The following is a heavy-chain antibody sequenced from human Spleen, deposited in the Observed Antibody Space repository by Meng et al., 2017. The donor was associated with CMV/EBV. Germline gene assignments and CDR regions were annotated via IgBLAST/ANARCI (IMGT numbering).Heavy chain of an antibody. V-gene: IGHV5-51*01. CDR3: ASTYSSSWYARY. J-gene: IGHJ4*02. D-gene: IGHD6-13*01. CDR2: IYPGDSDT. CDR1: GYSFTSYW. Sequence: CKGSGYSFTSYWIGWVRQMPGKGLEWMGIIYPGDSDTRYSPSFQGQVTISADKSISTAYLQWSSLKASDTTMYYCASTYSSSWYARYWGQGTLVTVSS.